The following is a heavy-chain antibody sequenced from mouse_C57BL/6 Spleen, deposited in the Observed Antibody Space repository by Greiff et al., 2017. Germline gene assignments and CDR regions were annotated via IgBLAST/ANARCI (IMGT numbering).Heavy chain of an antibody. CDR3: ARRIYYAPYYAMDY. CDR2: IYPGDGDT. J-gene: IGHJ4*01. Sequence: VQLQQSGPELVKPGASVKISCKASGYAFSSSWMNWVKQRPGKGLEWIGRIYPGDGDTNYNGKFKGKATLTADKSSSTAYMQLSSLTSEDSAVYFCARRIYYAPYYAMDYWGQGTSVTVSS. CDR1: GYAFSSSW. V-gene: IGHV1-82*01. D-gene: IGHD2-1*01.